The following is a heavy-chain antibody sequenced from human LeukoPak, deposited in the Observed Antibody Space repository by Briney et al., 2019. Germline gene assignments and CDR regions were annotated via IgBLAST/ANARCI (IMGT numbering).Heavy chain of an antibody. V-gene: IGHV3-21*01. CDR3: ARLSTSSSSSF. Sequence: GGSLRLSCAASGFTFSSYSMNWVRQAPGKGLEWVSSISSGSSYIYYADSVKGRFTISRDNAKNSLYLQMNSLRAEDTAVYYCARLSTSSSSSFWGQGTLVTVSS. D-gene: IGHD6-6*01. CDR1: GFTFSSYS. CDR2: ISSGSSYI. J-gene: IGHJ4*02.